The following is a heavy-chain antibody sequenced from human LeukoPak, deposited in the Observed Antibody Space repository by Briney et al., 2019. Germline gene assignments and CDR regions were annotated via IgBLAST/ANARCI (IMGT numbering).Heavy chain of an antibody. J-gene: IGHJ4*02. CDR2: IYHSGNT. CDR1: GGSISSGNW. V-gene: IGHV4-4*02. CDR3: ARNGDSSSVVD. D-gene: IGHD4-17*01. Sequence: SGTLSLTCAVSGGSISSGNWWSWIRQTRGKGLEWIGEIYHSGNTVYNPPLKSRVTVSVDNSKNQFSLRLTSVTAADTAVYYCARNGDSSSVVDWGQGTLVTVSS.